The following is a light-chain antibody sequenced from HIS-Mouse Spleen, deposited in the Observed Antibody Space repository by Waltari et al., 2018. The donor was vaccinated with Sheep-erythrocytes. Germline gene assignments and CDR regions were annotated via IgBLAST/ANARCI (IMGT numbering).Light chain of an antibody. V-gene: IGLV2-23*01. Sequence: QSALTQPASVSGYPGQSIPISCTGTSSDVGSYNLFSWYQQHPGKAPKLMIYEGSKRPSGVSNRFSGSKSGNTASLTISGLQAEDEADYYCCSYAGSSTPWVFGGGTKLTVL. CDR3: CSYAGSSTPWV. J-gene: IGLJ3*02. CDR2: EGS. CDR1: SSDVGSYNL.